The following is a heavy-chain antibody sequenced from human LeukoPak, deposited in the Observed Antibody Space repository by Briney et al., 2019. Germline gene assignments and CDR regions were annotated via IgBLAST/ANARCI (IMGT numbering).Heavy chain of an antibody. CDR3: ARGEYSSSRETIRLIDY. Sequence: GESLKISCKGSGYSFTSYWIGWVRPMPGKGLEWMGNIYPGDSDTRYSPSFQGQVTISADKSISTAYLQWSSLKASDTAMYYCARGEYSSSRETIRLIDYWGQGTLVTVSS. J-gene: IGHJ4*02. CDR1: GYSFTSYW. CDR2: IYPGDSDT. D-gene: IGHD6-6*01. V-gene: IGHV5-51*01.